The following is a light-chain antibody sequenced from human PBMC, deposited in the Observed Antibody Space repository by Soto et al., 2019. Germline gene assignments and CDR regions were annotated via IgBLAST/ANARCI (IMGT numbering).Light chain of an antibody. Sequence: EVVMTQTTATLSVAPGERATLSCRASQSVSSNLAWYQQKPGQAPRLLIYDASTRATGTPARISGSGSGTDFTLTISSLQSEDFAVYYCQQYNNWRTFGQGTIVDIK. CDR2: DAS. CDR1: QSVSSN. CDR3: QQYNNWRT. V-gene: IGKV3-15*01. J-gene: IGKJ1*01.